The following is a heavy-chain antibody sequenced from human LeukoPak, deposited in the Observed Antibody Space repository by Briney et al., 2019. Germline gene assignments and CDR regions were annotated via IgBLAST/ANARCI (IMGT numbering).Heavy chain of an antibody. J-gene: IGHJ4*02. Sequence: GGSLRLSCTASGFNFDTYPMNWVRQAPGKGLEWVSSMNSGSHYKEYAHSVKGRFIISRHNAKNSLYLQMNSLRAEDTVVYYCVRSTSPPQFDYWGQGILVSVSS. CDR2: MNSGSHYK. V-gene: IGHV3-21*01. CDR1: GFNFDTYP. CDR3: VRSTSPPQFDY. D-gene: IGHD2-2*01.